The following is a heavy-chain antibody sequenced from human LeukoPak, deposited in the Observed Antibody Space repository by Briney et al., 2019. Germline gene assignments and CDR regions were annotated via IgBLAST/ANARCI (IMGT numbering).Heavy chain of an antibody. CDR1: GFTFSNAW. CDR3: AKTVVVTGEHAFEI. J-gene: IGHJ3*02. CDR2: ISDDGSNK. Sequence: GGSLRLSCAASGFTFSNAWMSWVRQAPGKGLEWVAVISDDGSNKYYAESVKGQFTISRDNSKNTLYLQMNSLRSEDTAVYYCAKTVVVTGEHAFEIWGQGTRVTVSS. D-gene: IGHD2-21*02. V-gene: IGHV3-30*18.